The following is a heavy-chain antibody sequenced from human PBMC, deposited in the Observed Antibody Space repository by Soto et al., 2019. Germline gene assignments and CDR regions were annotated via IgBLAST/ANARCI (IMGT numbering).Heavy chain of an antibody. CDR2: LFPGDPHI. CDR1: GYSFTNYW. J-gene: IGHJ4*02. D-gene: IGHD1-26*01. Sequence: PGESLKISCKVSGYSFTNYWIAWVRQMPGKGLEWMGILFPGDPHIRYSPSFQGQVTISADKSISSAYLQWSSLKASDTAVYYCARGDGTYPHFAYWGQGTLVTSPQ. CDR3: ARGDGTYPHFAY. V-gene: IGHV5-51*01.